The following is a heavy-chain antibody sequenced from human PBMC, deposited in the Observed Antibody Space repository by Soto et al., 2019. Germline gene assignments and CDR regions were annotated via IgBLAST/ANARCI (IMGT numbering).Heavy chain of an antibody. CDR3: ARTRMEWALYFYN. Sequence: EVQLVESGGGLIQPGGSLRLSCGASGFSFSDSGMNWVRRAPGKGLEWISYISSSSRTIYYAASVEGRFTVSRDNVKSSVHLQMNSLRGEDTGVYYWARTRMEWALYFYNWGRGTLVTVSS. D-gene: IGHD3-3*01. CDR1: GFSFSDSG. CDR2: ISSSSRTI. J-gene: IGHJ4*02. V-gene: IGHV3-48*01.